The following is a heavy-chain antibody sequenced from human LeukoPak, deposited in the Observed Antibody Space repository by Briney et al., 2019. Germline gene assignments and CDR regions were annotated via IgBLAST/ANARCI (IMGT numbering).Heavy chain of an antibody. V-gene: IGHV4-4*09. CDR1: GGSISSYY. Sequence: SETLSLTCTVSGGSISSYYWSWIRQPPGKGLEWIGYIYTSGSTNYNPSLKSRVTISVDTSKNQFSLKLSSVTAADTAVYYCAVHDSQNGCFDPWGQGTLVTVSS. D-gene: IGHD1-1*01. J-gene: IGHJ5*02. CDR3: AVHDSQNGCFDP. CDR2: IYTSGST.